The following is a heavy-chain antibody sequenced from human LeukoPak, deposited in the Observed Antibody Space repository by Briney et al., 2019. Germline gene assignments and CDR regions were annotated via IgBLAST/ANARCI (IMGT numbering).Heavy chain of an antibody. V-gene: IGHV1-2*02. Sequence: ASVKVSCKASGYTFTGYYMHWVRQAPGQGLEWMGWINPNSGGTNYAQKFQGRVTMTRDTSISTAYMELSRLRSEDTAVYYCASSEGSATHHAFDIWGQGTMVTVSS. CDR3: ASSEGSATHHAFDI. CDR2: INPNSGGT. CDR1: GYTFTGYY. J-gene: IGHJ3*02. D-gene: IGHD3-10*01.